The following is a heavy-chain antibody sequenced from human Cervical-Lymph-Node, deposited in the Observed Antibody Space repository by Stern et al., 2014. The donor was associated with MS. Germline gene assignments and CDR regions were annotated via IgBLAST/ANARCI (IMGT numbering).Heavy chain of an antibody. Sequence: QVQLGQAGAEVKKPGSSVKVSCKASGGTFSSYAIRWVRQATGQGLEWVGGIIPSIGIANHAKKFQVRVTITADKSTNTGYMELSSLRSEDTALYYCARDGGGVDIWGQGTMVSVSS. CDR2: IIPSIGIA. V-gene: IGHV1-69*17. J-gene: IGHJ3*02. CDR1: GGTFSSYA. CDR3: ARDGGGVDI. D-gene: IGHD2-8*01.